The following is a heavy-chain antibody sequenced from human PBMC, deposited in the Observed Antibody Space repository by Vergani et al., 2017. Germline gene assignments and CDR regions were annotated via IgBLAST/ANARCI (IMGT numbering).Heavy chain of an antibody. Sequence: QVQLVQSGAEVKKPGASVKVSCKASGYTFTGYYMHWVRQAPGQGLEWMGGIIPIFGTANYAQKFQGRVTITADESTSTAYMELSSLRSEDTAVYYCARDSDQGPTNWYFDLWGRGTLVTVSS. CDR3: ARDSDQGPTNWYFDL. V-gene: IGHV1-69*01. J-gene: IGHJ2*01. CDR1: GYTFTGYY. CDR2: IIPIFGTA.